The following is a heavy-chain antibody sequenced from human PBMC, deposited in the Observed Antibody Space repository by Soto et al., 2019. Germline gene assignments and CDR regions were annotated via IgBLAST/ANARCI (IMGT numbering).Heavy chain of an antibody. CDR1: GYTFTGYY. D-gene: IGHD3-3*01. CDR2: INPNSGGT. CDR3: AGDLNRLRFFLESHMDV. J-gene: IGHJ6*02. Sequence: ASVKVSCKASGYTFTGYYMHWVRQAPGQGLEWMGWINPNSGGTNYAQKFQGRVTMTRDTSISTAYMELSRLRSDDTAVYYCAGDLNRLRFFLESHMDVWGQGTTVTVSS. V-gene: IGHV1-2*02.